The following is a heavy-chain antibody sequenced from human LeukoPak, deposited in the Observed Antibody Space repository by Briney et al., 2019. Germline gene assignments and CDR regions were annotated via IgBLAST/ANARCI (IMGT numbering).Heavy chain of an antibody. CDR3: ARGHRYYDSSGYYSVRVNYFDY. V-gene: IGHV3-48*03. CDR1: GFTFSSYE. D-gene: IGHD3-22*01. J-gene: IGHJ4*02. CDR2: ISSSGSTI. Sequence: GGSLRLSCTASGFTFSSYEMNWVRQPPGKGLEWVSYISSSGSTIYYADSVKGRFTISRDNAKNSLYLQMNRLRAEDTAVYYCARGHRYYDSSGYYSVRVNYFDYWGQGTLVTVSS.